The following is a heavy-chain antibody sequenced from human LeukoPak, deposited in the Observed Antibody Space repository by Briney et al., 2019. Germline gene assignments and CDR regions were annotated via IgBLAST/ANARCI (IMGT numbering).Heavy chain of an antibody. CDR3: ARHGLWFGDMGAFDY. V-gene: IGHV1-18*01. CDR2: ISAYNGNT. J-gene: IGHJ4*02. Sequence: GASVKVSSKASGYTFTSYGISWVRQAPGQGLEWMGWISAYNGNTNYAQKLQGRVTMTTDTSTSTAYMELRSLRSDDTAVYYCARHGLWFGDMGAFDYWGQGTLVTVSS. CDR1: GYTFTSYG. D-gene: IGHD3-10*01.